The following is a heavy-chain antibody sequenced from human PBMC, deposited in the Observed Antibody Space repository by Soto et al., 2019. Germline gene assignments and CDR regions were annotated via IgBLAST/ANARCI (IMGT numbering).Heavy chain of an antibody. Sequence: PGESLKISCKGSGYSFTSYWISWVRQMPGKGLEWMGRIDPSDSYTNYSPSFQGHVTISADKSISTAYLQWSSLKASDTAMCYCARALGYSSGYYYYYYGMDVWGQGTTVTVSS. D-gene: IGHD6-19*01. J-gene: IGHJ6*02. CDR1: GYSFTSYW. V-gene: IGHV5-10-1*01. CDR2: IDPSDSYT. CDR3: ARALGYSSGYYYYYYGMDV.